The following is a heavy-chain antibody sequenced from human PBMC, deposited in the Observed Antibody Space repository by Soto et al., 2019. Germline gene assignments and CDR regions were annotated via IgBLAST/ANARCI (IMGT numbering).Heavy chain of an antibody. CDR2: FDPEDGET. D-gene: IGHD3-9*01. CDR3: ATVGDILTGKGGYYYYGMDV. CDR1: GYTLTELS. V-gene: IGHV1-24*01. Sequence: AAVKVSCKVSGYTLTELSMHWVRQAPGKGLEWVGGFDPEDGETIYAQKFEGRVTMTEGTSTDTAYMELSSLRSEDTAVYYCATVGDILTGKGGYYYYGMDVWGQGTTVTVPS. J-gene: IGHJ6*02.